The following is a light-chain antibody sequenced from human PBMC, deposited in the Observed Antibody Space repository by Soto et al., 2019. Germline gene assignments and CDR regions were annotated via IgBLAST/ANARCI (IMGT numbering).Light chain of an antibody. J-gene: IGKJ1*01. Sequence: EVVLTLSPGALSLSPGERAAFSCRASQSVDSNFLAWYQQRPGQAPRLLIYATSSRATGIPARFSGSGSGTDFTLTISRLEPEDFAVYYCLRYGRSPGWTFGQGTKVDIK. V-gene: IGKV3-20*01. CDR1: QSVDSNF. CDR3: LRYGRSPGWT. CDR2: ATS.